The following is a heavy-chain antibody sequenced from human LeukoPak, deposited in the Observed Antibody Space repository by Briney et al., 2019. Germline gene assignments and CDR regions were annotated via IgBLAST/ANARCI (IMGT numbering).Heavy chain of an antibody. CDR2: IKQDGSEK. V-gene: IGHV3-7*01. J-gene: IGHJ6*03. CDR1: GFTFSSYW. D-gene: IGHD3-3*01. Sequence: PGGSLRLSCAASGFTFSSYWMSWVRQAPGKGLEWVANIKQDGSEKYYVDSVKGRFTISRDNAKNSLYLQMNSLRAEDTAVYCCAREVGYDFWSSSPYYYYYYMDVWGKGTTVTVSS. CDR3: AREVGYDFWSSSPYYYYYYMDV.